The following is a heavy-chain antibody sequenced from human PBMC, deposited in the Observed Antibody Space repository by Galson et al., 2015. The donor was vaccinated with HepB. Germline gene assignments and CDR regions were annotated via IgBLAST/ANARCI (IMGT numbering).Heavy chain of an antibody. CDR1: GFTFSSYA. J-gene: IGHJ6*02. V-gene: IGHV3-30-3*01. CDR3: AREEGNQYSSSWYVPFYYYYGMDV. Sequence: SLRLSCAASGFTFSSYAMHWVRQAPGKGLEWVAVISYDGSNKYYADSVKGRFTISRDNSKNTLYLQMNSLRAEDTAVYYCAREEGNQYSSSWYVPFYYYYGMDVWGQGTTVTVSS. CDR2: ISYDGSNK. D-gene: IGHD6-13*01.